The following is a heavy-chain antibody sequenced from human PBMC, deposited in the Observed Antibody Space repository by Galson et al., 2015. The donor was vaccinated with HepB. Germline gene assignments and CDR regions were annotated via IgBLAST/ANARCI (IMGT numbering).Heavy chain of an antibody. J-gene: IGHJ4*02. CDR2: ISQSGSSI. CDR3: ARWSQAYDH. V-gene: IGHV3-11*01. D-gene: IGHD3-22*01. Sequence: SLRLSCAASGFTFRDFYMGWLRVVPGKGLGWLSYISQSGSSIHYADSVRGRVTISRDNAKNSLYLQMNNLRAEDTAIYYCARWSQAYDHWGQGILVTVSS. CDR1: GFTFRDFY.